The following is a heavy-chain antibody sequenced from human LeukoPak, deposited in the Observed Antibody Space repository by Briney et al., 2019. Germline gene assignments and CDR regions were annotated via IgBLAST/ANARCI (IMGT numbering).Heavy chain of an antibody. CDR3: ARADYGSGSYYKSAPEH. Sequence: SVKVSCKASGGTFSSYAISWVRQAPGQGLEWMGGIIPIFGTANYAQKFQGRVTITADESTSTAYMELSSLRSEDTAVYYCARADYGSGSYYKSAPEHWGQGTLVTVSS. CDR1: GGTFSSYA. CDR2: IIPIFGTA. J-gene: IGHJ1*01. D-gene: IGHD3-10*01. V-gene: IGHV1-69*13.